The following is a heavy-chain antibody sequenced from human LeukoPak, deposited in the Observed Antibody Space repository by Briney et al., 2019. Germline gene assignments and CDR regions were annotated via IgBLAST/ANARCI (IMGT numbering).Heavy chain of an antibody. CDR3: TGGGWSTDAFDI. D-gene: IGHD6-19*01. J-gene: IGHJ3*02. CDR2: ISGSGGST. Sequence: PGGSLRLSCAASGFTFSNHAMSWVRQAPGKGLEWVSGISGSGGSTNYADSVKGRFTISRDNSKNTLFPQMNTLRAEDTAVYYCTGGGWSTDAFDIWGQGTMVTVSS. V-gene: IGHV3-23*01. CDR1: GFTFSNHA.